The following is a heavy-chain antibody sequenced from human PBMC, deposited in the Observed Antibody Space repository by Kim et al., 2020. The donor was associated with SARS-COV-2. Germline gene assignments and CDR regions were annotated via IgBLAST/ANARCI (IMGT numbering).Heavy chain of an antibody. V-gene: IGHV1-18*01. J-gene: IGHJ3*02. CDR2: ISAYNGNT. CDR1: GYTFTSYG. Sequence: ASVKVSCKASGYTFTSYGISWVRHAPGQGLEWMGWISAYNGNTNYAQKLQGRVTMTTDTSTSTAYMELRSLRSDDTAVYYCARGVYDSSGYYYVDAFDIWGQGTMVTVSS. D-gene: IGHD3-22*01. CDR3: ARGVYDSSGYYYVDAFDI.